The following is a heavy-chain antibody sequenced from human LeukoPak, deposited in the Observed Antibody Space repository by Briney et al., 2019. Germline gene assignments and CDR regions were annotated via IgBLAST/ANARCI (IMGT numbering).Heavy chain of an antibody. CDR1: GFTFSSKW. Sequence: GGSLRLSCAASGFTFSSKWMSWVRQAPGKGLEWVANIKYDGSEKYCVDSVKGRSTISRDNAKNSLYLQMNSLRVEDTAVYYCARDGSGEWPIGYWGQGTLVTVSS. V-gene: IGHV3-7*01. CDR2: IKYDGSEK. CDR3: ARDGSGEWPIGY. J-gene: IGHJ4*02. D-gene: IGHD3-10*01.